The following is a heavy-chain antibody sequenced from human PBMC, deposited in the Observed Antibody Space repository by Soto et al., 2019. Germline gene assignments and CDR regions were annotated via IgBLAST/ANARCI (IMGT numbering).Heavy chain of an antibody. D-gene: IGHD1-1*01. J-gene: IGHJ4*02. CDR3: LRDQRHWNEFADQ. V-gene: IGHV3-74*01. Sequence: VQLVESGGGLVQPGGSLRLSCAASGFAFGSYWMHWVRQAPGKGLVWVSRISQDVAIATKADSVKGRFTISRDNAKNTLFLQMNSLRADDTAVYYCLRDQRHWNEFADQWGQGTLVTVSS. CDR2: ISQDVAIA. CDR1: GFAFGSYW.